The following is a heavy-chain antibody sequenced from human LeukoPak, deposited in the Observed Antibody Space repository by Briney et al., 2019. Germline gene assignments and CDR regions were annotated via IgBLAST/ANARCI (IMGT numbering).Heavy chain of an antibody. CDR1: GGSFSGYY. J-gene: IGHJ3*02. Sequence: SSETLSLTCAVYGGSFSGYYWSWIRQPPGKGLEWIGEINHSGSTNYNPSLKSRVTISVDTSKNQFSLKLSSVTAPDTAVYYCARDGAITMVRGVSDVSDGFVLRDAFDIWGQGTMVTVSS. CDR3: ARDGAITMVRGVSDVSDGFVLRDAFDI. CDR2: INHSGST. D-gene: IGHD3-10*01. V-gene: IGHV4-34*01.